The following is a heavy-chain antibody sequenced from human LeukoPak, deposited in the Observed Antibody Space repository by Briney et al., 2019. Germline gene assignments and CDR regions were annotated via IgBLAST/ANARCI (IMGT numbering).Heavy chain of an antibody. V-gene: IGHV4-39*01. CDR1: GGSISSSSYY. J-gene: IGHJ4*02. CDR3: ARLRYNWNRELFDY. CDR2: IYYSGST. D-gene: IGHD1-20*01. Sequence: RPSETLSLTCTVSGGSISSSSYYWGWIRQPPGKGLEWIGSIYYSGSTYYNPSLKSRVTISVDTSKNQFSLKLSSVTAADTAVYYCARLRYNWNRELFDYWGQGTLVTVS.